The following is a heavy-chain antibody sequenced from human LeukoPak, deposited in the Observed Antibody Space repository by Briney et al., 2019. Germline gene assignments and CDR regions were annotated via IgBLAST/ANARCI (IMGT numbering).Heavy chain of an antibody. CDR3: ARDVAAAGIGYYYYYYGMDV. Sequence: PSETLSLTCAVYGGSFSGYYWSWIRQPPGKGLEWIGEINHSGSTNYNPSLKSRVTISVDTSKNQFSLKLISVTAADTAVYYCARDVAAAGIGYYYYYYGMDVWGQGTTVTVSS. V-gene: IGHV4-34*01. D-gene: IGHD6-13*01. J-gene: IGHJ6*02. CDR1: GGSFSGYY. CDR2: INHSGST.